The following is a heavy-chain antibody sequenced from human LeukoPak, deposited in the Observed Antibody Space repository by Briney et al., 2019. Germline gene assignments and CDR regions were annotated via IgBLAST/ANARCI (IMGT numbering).Heavy chain of an antibody. CDR1: GGSISSGGYY. CDR3: ARGIKVPEYCSSTSCSPMFDP. D-gene: IGHD2-2*01. V-gene: IGHV4-31*03. J-gene: IGHJ5*02. Sequence: SQTLSLTCTVSGGSISSGGYYWSWIRQHPGKGLEWIGYIYYSGSTYYNPSLKSRVTISVDMSKNQFSLKLSSVTAADTAVYYCARGIKVPEYCSSTSCSPMFDPWGQGTLVTVSS. CDR2: IYYSGST.